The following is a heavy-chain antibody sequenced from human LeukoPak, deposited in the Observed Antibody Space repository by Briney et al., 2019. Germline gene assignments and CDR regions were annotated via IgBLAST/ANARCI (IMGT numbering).Heavy chain of an antibody. CDR1: GGSISSYY. CDR2: IYYSGST. V-gene: IGHV4-59*01. CDR3: ARVEMATIGGVYYYYYMDV. J-gene: IGHJ6*03. D-gene: IGHD5-24*01. Sequence: PSETLSLTCTVSGGSISSYYWSWLRQPPGKGLEWIGYIYYSGSTNYNPSLKSRVTISVDTSKNQFSLKLSSVTAADTAVYYCARVEMATIGGVYYYYYMDVWGKGTTVTVSS.